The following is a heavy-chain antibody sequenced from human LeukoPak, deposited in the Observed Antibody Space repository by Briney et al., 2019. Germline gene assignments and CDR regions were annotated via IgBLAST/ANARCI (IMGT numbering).Heavy chain of an antibody. CDR1: GDSISSYY. V-gene: IGHV4-59*01. CDR3: ARDRRIMDCSGGSCYYQADAFDI. Sequence: SETLSLTCTVSGDSISSYYWSWIRQPPGKGLEWIGYIYYSGSTNYNPSLKSRVTISVDTSKNQFSLKLSSVTAADTAVYYCARDRRIMDCSGGSCYYQADAFDIWGQGTMVTVSS. J-gene: IGHJ3*02. D-gene: IGHD2-15*01. CDR2: IYYSGST.